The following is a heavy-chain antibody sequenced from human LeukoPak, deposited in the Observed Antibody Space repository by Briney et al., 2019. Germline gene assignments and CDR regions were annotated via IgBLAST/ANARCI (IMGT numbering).Heavy chain of an antibody. CDR2: IYTSGST. CDR3: ARERGSREWLGSYYYYYYGMDV. D-gene: IGHD6-19*01. Sequence: PSETLPLTCTVSGGSISSGSYYWSWIRQPAGKGLEWIGRIYTSGSTNYNPSLKSRVTISVDTSKNQFSLKLSSVTAADTAVYYCARERGSREWLGSYYYYYYGMDVWGQGTTVTVSS. CDR1: GGSISSGSYY. J-gene: IGHJ6*02. V-gene: IGHV4-61*02.